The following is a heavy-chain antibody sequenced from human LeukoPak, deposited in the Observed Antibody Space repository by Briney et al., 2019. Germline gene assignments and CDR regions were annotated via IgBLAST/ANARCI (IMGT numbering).Heavy chain of an antibody. J-gene: IGHJ6*02. CDR3: ARIQAVGVPVAIDAYYSYGMDV. CDR1: GGSFSRNA. CDR2: FIPMVGVA. Sequence: ASVKVSCKASGGSFSRNAISWVRQAPGQGLEWMGRFIPMVGVATYAQKFQGRDTITEDRSTSTAYMELSSLTSEDAAVYYCARIQAVGVPVAIDAYYSYGMDVWGQGTAVSVSS. V-gene: IGHV1-69*04. D-gene: IGHD2-2*02.